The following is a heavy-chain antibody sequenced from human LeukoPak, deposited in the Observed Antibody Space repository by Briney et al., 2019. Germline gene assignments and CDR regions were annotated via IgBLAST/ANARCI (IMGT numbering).Heavy chain of an antibody. Sequence: GASAKVSCKVSGYTLTELSMLWVRQAPGKGLEWMGGFDPEDGETIYAQKFQGRVTMTEDTSTDTAYMELSSLRSEDTAVYYCATAWMVRGVFDYWGQGTLVTVSS. CDR3: ATAWMVRGVFDY. D-gene: IGHD3-10*01. J-gene: IGHJ4*02. CDR2: FDPEDGET. CDR1: GYTLTELS. V-gene: IGHV1-24*01.